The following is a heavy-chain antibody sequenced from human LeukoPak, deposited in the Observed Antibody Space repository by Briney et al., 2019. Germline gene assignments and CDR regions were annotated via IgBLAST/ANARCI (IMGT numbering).Heavy chain of an antibody. D-gene: IGHD3-22*01. V-gene: IGHV1-18*01. Sequence: GASVKVSCKASGYTFTSYGISWVRQAPGQGLEWMGWISAYNGNTNYAQQLQGRVTMTTDTSTSTAYMELRSLRSDDTAVYYCARDYYDDNGYYRDAFDIWGQGTMVTVSS. CDR3: ARDYYDDNGYYRDAFDI. J-gene: IGHJ3*02. CDR1: GYTFTSYG. CDR2: ISAYNGNT.